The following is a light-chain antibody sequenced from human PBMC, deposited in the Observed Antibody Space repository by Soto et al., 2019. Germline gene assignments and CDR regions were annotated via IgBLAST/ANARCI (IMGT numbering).Light chain of an antibody. CDR2: DVS. CDR1: SSDVGGYNY. Sequence: QSVLTQPASVSGSPGQSITISCTGTSSDVGGYNYVSWYQQHPGKAPKLMIYDVSNRPSGVSNRFSGSKSGNTASLTISGLKAEDEADYDGSSYTSSRSYVFGTGTKLTVL. V-gene: IGLV2-14*01. J-gene: IGLJ1*01. CDR3: SSYTSSRSYV.